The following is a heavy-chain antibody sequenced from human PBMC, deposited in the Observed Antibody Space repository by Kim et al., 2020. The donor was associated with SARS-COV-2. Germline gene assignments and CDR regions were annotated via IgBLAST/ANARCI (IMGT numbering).Heavy chain of an antibody. D-gene: IGHD6-13*01. Sequence: SETLSLTCTVSGGSISSYYWSWIRQPPGKGLEWIGYIYYSGSTNYNPSLKSRVTISVDTSKNQFSLKLSSVTAADTAVYYCARSRGIAAAGDFDYWGQGTLVTVSS. CDR1: GGSISSYY. CDR3: ARSRGIAAAGDFDY. CDR2: IYYSGST. J-gene: IGHJ4*02. V-gene: IGHV4-59*13.